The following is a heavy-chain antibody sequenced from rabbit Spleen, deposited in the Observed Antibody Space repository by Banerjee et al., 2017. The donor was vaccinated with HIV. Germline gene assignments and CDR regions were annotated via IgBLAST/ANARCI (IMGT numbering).Heavy chain of an antibody. CDR2: IDAVGSGNT. V-gene: IGHV1S45*01. D-gene: IGHD6-1*01. Sequence: QEQLVESGGGLVQPEGSLTLTCKASGFSFSGSGYMCWVRQAPGKGLEWIGCIDAVGSGNTYYATWAKGRFTISRTSSTTVTLQMTSLTAADTATYFCARDSIYASFFSVAYALSLWGPGTLVTVS. CDR3: ARDSIYASFFSVAYALSL. CDR1: GFSFSGSGY. J-gene: IGHJ4*01.